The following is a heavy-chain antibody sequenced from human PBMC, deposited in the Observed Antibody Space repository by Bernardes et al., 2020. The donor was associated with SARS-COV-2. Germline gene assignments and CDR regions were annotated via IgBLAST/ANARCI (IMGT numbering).Heavy chain of an antibody. CDR2: ISAYNGNT. CDR1: GYTFTSYG. D-gene: IGHD6-19*01. CDR3: ARDRVAVAGTGIIYYYYGMDV. Sequence: ASMKVSCKASGYTFTSYGISWVRQAPGQGLEWMGWISAYNGNTNYAQKLQGRVTMTTDTSTSTAYMELRSLRSDDTAVYYCARDRVAVAGTGIIYYYYGMDVWGQGTTVTVSS. J-gene: IGHJ6*02. V-gene: IGHV1-18*04.